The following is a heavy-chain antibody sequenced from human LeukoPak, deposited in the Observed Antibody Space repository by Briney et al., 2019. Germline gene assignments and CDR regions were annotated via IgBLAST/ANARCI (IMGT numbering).Heavy chain of an antibody. CDR1: GGSISSGDYY. V-gene: IGHV4-61*08. Sequence: SETLSLTCTVSGGSISSGDYYWSWIRQPPGKGLEWIGYIYYSGSTNYNPSLKSRVTISVDTSKNQFSLKLSSVTAADTAVYYCARPEVGVGYSYGYYFDYWGQGTLVTVSS. CDR3: ARPEVGVGYSYGYYFDY. J-gene: IGHJ4*02. D-gene: IGHD5-18*01. CDR2: IYYSGST.